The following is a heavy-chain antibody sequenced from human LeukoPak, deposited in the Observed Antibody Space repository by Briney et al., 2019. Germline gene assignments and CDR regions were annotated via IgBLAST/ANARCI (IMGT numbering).Heavy chain of an antibody. Sequence: SETLSLTCTVSGDSTGGYFWSWIRQPAGKGLEWLGHIHATGRTDYNPSLKSRVTMSLDTSKDQISLKVTSVTAADTAVYYCARGHDGVVGWFAPWGRGTLVTVSS. J-gene: IGHJ5*02. D-gene: IGHD2-15*01. CDR2: IHATGRT. CDR3: ARGHDGVVGWFAP. CDR1: GDSTGGYF. V-gene: IGHV4-4*07.